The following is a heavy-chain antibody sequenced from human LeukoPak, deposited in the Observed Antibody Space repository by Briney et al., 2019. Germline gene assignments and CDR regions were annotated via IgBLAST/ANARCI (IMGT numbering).Heavy chain of an antibody. CDR3: ARVEDGKQPKGKGAFDI. Sequence: SETLSLTCTVSGGSISSYYWSWIRQPPGKGLEWIGYIYYSGSTNYNPSLKSRVTISVDTSKNQFSLKLSSVTAADTAVHYCARVEDGKQPKGKGAFDIWGQGTMVTVSS. J-gene: IGHJ3*02. CDR2: IYYSGST. CDR1: GGSISSYY. D-gene: IGHD5-24*01. V-gene: IGHV4-59*01.